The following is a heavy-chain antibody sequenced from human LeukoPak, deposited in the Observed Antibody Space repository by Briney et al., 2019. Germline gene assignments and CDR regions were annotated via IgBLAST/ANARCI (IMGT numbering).Heavy chain of an antibody. J-gene: IGHJ4*02. D-gene: IGHD3-10*01. V-gene: IGHV4-34*01. Sequence: SETLSLTCAVYGGSFSGYYWSWIRQPPGKGLEWIGEINHNGSTNYNPPLKSRVTISVDMSKNQFSLKLSSVTAADTAVYYCARILTSGDYWGQGTLVTVSS. CDR2: INHNGST. CDR1: GGSFSGYY. CDR3: ARILTSGDY.